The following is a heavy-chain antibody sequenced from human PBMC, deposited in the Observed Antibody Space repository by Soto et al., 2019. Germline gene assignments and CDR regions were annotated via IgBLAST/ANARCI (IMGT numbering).Heavy chain of an antibody. CDR3: ARDTGNSSGYYHYWYFDL. Sequence: GWINPNSSGTNYAQKFQGRVTITADESTSTAYMELSSLRSEDTAVYYCARDTGNSSGYYHYWYFDLWGRGTLVTVSS. J-gene: IGHJ2*01. D-gene: IGHD3-22*01. CDR2: INPNSSGT. V-gene: IGHV1-69*01.